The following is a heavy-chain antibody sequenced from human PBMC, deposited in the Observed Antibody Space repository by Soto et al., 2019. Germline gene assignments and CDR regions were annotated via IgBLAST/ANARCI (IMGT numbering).Heavy chain of an antibody. CDR3: AHPKNSYSDY. CDR2: IYWDGDR. Sequence: QITLKESGPPLVKPTQTLTLTCTFSGFSLTISGEGVAWIRQPPGKALEWLALIYWDGDRRYSPSLKTRLTITEVSSKSRVVLTMTNMDPLDTATYYCAHPKNSYSDYWGQGSLVTVSS. V-gene: IGHV2-5*02. CDR1: GFSLTISGEG. J-gene: IGHJ4*02.